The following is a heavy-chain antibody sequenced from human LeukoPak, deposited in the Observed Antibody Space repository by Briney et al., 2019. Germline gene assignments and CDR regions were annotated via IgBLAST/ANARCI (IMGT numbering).Heavy chain of an antibody. CDR1: DYIFTGYG. CDR2: ISAYNGNR. CDR3: ARDVMTTVVRDAFDI. D-gene: IGHD4-23*01. V-gene: IGHV1-18*01. J-gene: IGHJ3*02. Sequence: ASVKVSCKAYDYIFTGYGVSWVRQAPGQGLEWMGWISAYNGNRNYAQKFQGRVTMTTDTSTSTAYMELRSLRPDDTAVYYCARDVMTTVVRDAFDIWGQGTMVTVSS.